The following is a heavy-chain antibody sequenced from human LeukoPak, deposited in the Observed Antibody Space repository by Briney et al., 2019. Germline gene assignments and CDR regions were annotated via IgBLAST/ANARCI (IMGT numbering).Heavy chain of an antibody. V-gene: IGHV4-31*03. J-gene: IGHJ4*02. CDR3: ARLDTAIYYFDY. Sequence: SETLSLTCTVSGGSISSGGYYWSWIRQHPGMGLEWIGYIYYSGSTYYNPSLKSRVTISVDTSKNQFSLKLSSVTAADTAVYYCARLDTAIYYFDYWGQGTLVTVSS. CDR1: GGSISSGGYY. D-gene: IGHD5-18*01. CDR2: IYYSGST.